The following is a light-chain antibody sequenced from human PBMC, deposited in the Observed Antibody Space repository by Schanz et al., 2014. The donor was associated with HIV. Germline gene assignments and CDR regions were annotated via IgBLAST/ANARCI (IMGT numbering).Light chain of an antibody. V-gene: IGLV1-44*01. J-gene: IGLJ3*02. CDR3: ATWDDSLNGWV. CDR1: SSNIGSNT. CDR2: SDT. Sequence: QSVLTQPPSASGTPGQTVTISCSGSSSNIGSNTVHWYQQLPGTAPTLLFYSDTERPSGVPDRFSASKSATSASLGISGLQAEDEAEYYRATWDDSLNGWVFGGGTKVPVL.